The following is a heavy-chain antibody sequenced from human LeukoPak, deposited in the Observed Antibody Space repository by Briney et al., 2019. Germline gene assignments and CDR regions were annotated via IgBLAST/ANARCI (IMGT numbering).Heavy chain of an antibody. Sequence: PGRSLRLSCAASGFTFSSYAMHWVRQAPGKGLEWVAVISYVETSKYYADSVKGRFTISRDNSKNMVYLQMNSLRAEDTAVYYCAREIGDYDFWSGTRGNGMDVWGQGTTVTVFS. V-gene: IGHV3-30-3*01. CDR2: ISYVETSK. CDR1: GFTFSSYA. J-gene: IGHJ6*02. D-gene: IGHD3-3*01. CDR3: AREIGDYDFWSGTRGNGMDV.